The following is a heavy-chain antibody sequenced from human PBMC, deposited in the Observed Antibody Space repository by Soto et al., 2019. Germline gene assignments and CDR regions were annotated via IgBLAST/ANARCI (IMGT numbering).Heavy chain of an antibody. D-gene: IGHD1-7*01. V-gene: IGHV3-13*01. J-gene: IGHJ2*01. CDR1: GFTFSDYD. Sequence: EVQLVESGGGLVQPGGSLRLSCAASGFTFSDYDIHWVRQAAGKGLEWVSGIAISGDTNYAGSVTGRFTISRENARNSVYLQMNSLRAGDTAVYYCARERGTTGIWYFDLWGRGTLVTASS. CDR2: IAISGDT. CDR3: ARERGTTGIWYFDL.